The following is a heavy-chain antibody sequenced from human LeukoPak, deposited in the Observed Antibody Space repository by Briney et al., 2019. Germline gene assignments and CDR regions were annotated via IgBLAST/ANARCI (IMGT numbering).Heavy chain of an antibody. CDR2: ISSSGTTI. CDR3: AKSFPYYYGSGSYYINPFDS. J-gene: IGHJ4*02. D-gene: IGHD3-10*01. Sequence: GGSLRLSCTASGFTFSSYEMNWVRQAPGKGPEWVSYISSSGTTIYYADSVKGRFTISRDNSKNTLYLQMNSLRAEDTAIYYCAKSFPYYYGSGSYYINPFDSWGQGTLVTVSS. V-gene: IGHV3-48*03. CDR1: GFTFSSYE.